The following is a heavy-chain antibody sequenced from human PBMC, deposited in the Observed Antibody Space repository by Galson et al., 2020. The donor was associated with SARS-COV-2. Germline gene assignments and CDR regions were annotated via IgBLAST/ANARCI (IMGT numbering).Heavy chain of an antibody. Sequence: ASVKVSCQASGFTFSSSAMQWVRQARGQRLEWIGWIVVGSGNTNYAQKFQERVTITRDMSTSTAYMELSSLRSEDTALYFCAAEVPGDYEGHYFYMDVWGRGTTVTISS. CDR2: IVVGSGNT. D-gene: IGHD4-17*01. J-gene: IGHJ6*03. CDR1: GFTFSSSA. CDR3: AAEVPGDYEGHYFYMDV. V-gene: IGHV1-58*02.